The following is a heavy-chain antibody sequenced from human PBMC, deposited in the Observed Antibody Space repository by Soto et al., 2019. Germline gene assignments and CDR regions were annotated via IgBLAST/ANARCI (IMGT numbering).Heavy chain of an antibody. CDR2: IIPILGIA. Sequence: QVQLVQSGAEVKKPGSSVKVSCKASGGTFSSYTISWVRQAPGQGLEWMGRIIPILGIANYAQKFQGRVTITADKSTSKAYRELSSLRSEDTAVYYCARPRLSSRWYEGFDYWGQGTLVTVSS. J-gene: IGHJ4*02. D-gene: IGHD6-13*01. CDR3: ARPRLSSRWYEGFDY. V-gene: IGHV1-69*02. CDR1: GGTFSSYT.